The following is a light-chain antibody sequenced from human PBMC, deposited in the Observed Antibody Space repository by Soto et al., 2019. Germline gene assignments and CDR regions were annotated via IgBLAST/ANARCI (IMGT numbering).Light chain of an antibody. Sequence: ETVLTPSPATLSLSPVERATLSCRASQSISIFLAWYQQRPGQAPRLLIYDASHRATGIPARFSGSGSGTDFTLTISSLEPEDFAVYYCQQRSNWLTFGGGTKVDIK. CDR3: QQRSNWLT. CDR1: QSISIF. V-gene: IGKV3-11*01. CDR2: DAS. J-gene: IGKJ4*01.